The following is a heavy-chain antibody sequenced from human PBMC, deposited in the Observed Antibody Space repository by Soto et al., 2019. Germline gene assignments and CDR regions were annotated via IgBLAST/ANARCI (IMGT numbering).Heavy chain of an antibody. J-gene: IGHJ5*02. CDR2: IYHSGST. CDR1: GGSVCSGGYA. CDR3: ARGGLTGTTWFDP. V-gene: IGHV4-30-2*01. D-gene: IGHD1-7*01. Sequence: SETPSLTCAVCGGSVCSGGYAGSWIRQPPGKGLEWIGYIYHSGSTYYNPSLKSRVTISVDRSKNQFSLKLSSVTAADTAVYYCARGGLTGTTWFDPWGQGTLVTVSS.